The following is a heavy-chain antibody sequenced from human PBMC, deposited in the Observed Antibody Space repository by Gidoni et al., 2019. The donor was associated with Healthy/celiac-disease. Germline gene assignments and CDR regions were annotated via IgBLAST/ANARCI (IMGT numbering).Heavy chain of an antibody. J-gene: IGHJ6*02. CDR1: GFTFSSYA. Sequence: EVQLLESGGGFVLPGGSLRLSCSASGFTFSSYAMGWVRQAPGKGLEWVSAISGRWGSTYYADSVKGRFTISRDNSKNTLYLQMNSLRAEDTAVYYCAKWMVSHYYYGMDVWGQGTTVTVSS. CDR2: ISGRWGST. V-gene: IGHV3-23*01. D-gene: IGHD2-21*01. CDR3: AKWMVSHYYYGMDV.